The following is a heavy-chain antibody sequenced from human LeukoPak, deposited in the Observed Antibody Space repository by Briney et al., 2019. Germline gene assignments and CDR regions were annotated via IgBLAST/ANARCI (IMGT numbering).Heavy chain of an antibody. CDR1: GFTFSNYG. CDR3: AKDSAVVPAAPYGMDV. J-gene: IGHJ6*02. D-gene: IGHD2-2*01. Sequence: GGSLRLSCAASGFTFSNYGMSWVRQAPGKGPEWVSGIGGGGERTYYADSVKGRFTISRDNPKDTLYLQMNSLRGEDTAVYYCAKDSAVVPAAPYGMDVWGQGTTVTVSS. V-gene: IGHV3-23*01. CDR2: IGGGGERT.